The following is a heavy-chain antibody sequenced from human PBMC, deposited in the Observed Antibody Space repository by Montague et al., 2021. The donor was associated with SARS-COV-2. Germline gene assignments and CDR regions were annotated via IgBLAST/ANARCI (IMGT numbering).Heavy chain of an antibody. V-gene: IGHV4-39*02. CDR3: ARRGRKLLPVATTIGGFDI. D-gene: IGHD5-12*01. Sequence: SETLSLTCTVSGGSISSSNYYWDWIRQPPGKGLEWIGSMYDSGSTYYNPSLKSRVTISVDTSKNHFSLKLSSVTAADTAVYYCARRGRKLLPVATTIGGFDIWGQGTMVPV. J-gene: IGHJ3*02. CDR2: MYDSGST. CDR1: GGSISSSNYY.